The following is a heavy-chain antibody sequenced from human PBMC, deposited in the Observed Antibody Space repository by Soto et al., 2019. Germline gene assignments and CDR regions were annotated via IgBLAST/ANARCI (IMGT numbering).Heavy chain of an antibody. CDR2: ISGSGGST. Sequence: EMQLVESGGGLVQPGGSLRLSCADSGSAFSTYAMSWVRQGPRKGLEWVSTISGSGGSTYYADSVKGRFTISRDNSKNIVYLQMTSLRAEDTAVYYCANGLHRPAGYYYCAMDVWGQGTTVIVSS. J-gene: IGHJ6*02. CDR3: ANGLHRPAGYYYCAMDV. CDR1: GSAFSTYA. V-gene: IGHV3-23*04. D-gene: IGHD4-4*01.